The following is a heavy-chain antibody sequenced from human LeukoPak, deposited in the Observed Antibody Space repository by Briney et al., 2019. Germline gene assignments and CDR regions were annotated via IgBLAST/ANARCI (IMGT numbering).Heavy chain of an antibody. Sequence: GRSLRLSCAASRLSLSSYGMHWVRQAPGKGLEWLTFIHYDGSNKYYANSVAGRFTISRDNSKNTLYLQMNSLRPEDTAVYYCAKDQGRLGASMADSWGPGTLVTVSS. J-gene: IGHJ4*02. CDR2: IHYDGSNK. V-gene: IGHV3-30*02. D-gene: IGHD1-26*01. CDR1: RLSLSSYG. CDR3: AKDQGRLGASMADS.